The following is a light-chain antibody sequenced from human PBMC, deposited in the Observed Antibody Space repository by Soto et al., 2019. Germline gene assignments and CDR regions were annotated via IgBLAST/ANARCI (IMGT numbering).Light chain of an antibody. Sequence: HMTHSPSTLSASILYRGTISFLASQSISSWLAWYQQKPGKAPNLLIYDSSSLESGVPSRLSGSGSGPEFTLTISSLQPDDFATYYCQQYNSYPWTFGQGTKVDIK. V-gene: IGKV1-5*01. CDR3: QQYNSYPWT. CDR1: QSISSW. CDR2: DSS. J-gene: IGKJ1*01.